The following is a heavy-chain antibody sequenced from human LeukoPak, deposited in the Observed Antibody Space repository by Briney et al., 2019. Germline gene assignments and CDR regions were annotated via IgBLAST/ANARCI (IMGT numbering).Heavy chain of an antibody. CDR1: GGSISSSSYY. CDR3: ARADGGYSYGTFDY. D-gene: IGHD5-18*01. J-gene: IGHJ4*02. V-gene: IGHV4-39*07. CDR2: VGRFSYSGST. Sequence: SETLSLTCTVSGGSISSSSYYWGWIRQPPGKGLEWIGRVGRFSYSGSTYYNPFLKSRVTISLDTSKNQFSLKLSSVTAADTAVYYCARADGGYSYGTFDYWGQGTLVTVSS.